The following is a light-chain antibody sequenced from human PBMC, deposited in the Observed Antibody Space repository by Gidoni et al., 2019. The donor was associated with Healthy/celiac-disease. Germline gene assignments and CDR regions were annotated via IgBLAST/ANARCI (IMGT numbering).Light chain of an antibody. CDR3: SSYAGSNRV. Sequence: QSALTQPPSASGSPGQSVPISCTGTSIDVGGYNYVSWYQQHPGKAPKLMIYEVSKRPSGVPDRFSGSKSGNTASLTVSGLQAEDEADYYCSSYAGSNRVFGGGTKLTVL. J-gene: IGLJ2*01. V-gene: IGLV2-8*01. CDR1: SIDVGGYNY. CDR2: EVS.